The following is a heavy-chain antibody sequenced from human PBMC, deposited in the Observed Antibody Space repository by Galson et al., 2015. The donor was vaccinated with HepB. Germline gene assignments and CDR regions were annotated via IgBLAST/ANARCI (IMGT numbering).Heavy chain of an antibody. CDR1: GFTFSSYA. Sequence: SLRLSCAASGFTFSSYAMHWVRQAPGKGLEWVAVISYDGSNKYYADSVKGRFTISRDNSKNTLYLQMNSLRAEDTAVYYCAGLAGGAARRLVGYYYYGMDVWGQGTTVTVSS. J-gene: IGHJ6*02. V-gene: IGHV3-30-3*01. D-gene: IGHD6-6*01. CDR2: ISYDGSNK. CDR3: AGLAGGAARRLVGYYYYGMDV.